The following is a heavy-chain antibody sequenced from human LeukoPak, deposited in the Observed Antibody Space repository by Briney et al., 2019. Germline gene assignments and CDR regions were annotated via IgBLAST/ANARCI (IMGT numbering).Heavy chain of an antibody. Sequence: SETLSLTCAVYGGSFSGYYWSWIRQPPGKGLEWIGEINHSGSTNYNPTLKSRVTISVDTSKNQFSLKLSSVTAADTAVYYCARDRYYGMDVWGQGTTVTVSS. CDR2: INHSGST. CDR1: GGSFSGYY. V-gene: IGHV4-34*01. CDR3: ARDRYYGMDV. J-gene: IGHJ6*02.